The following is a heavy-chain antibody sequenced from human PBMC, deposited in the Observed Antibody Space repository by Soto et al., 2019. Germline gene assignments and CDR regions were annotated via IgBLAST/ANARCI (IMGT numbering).Heavy chain of an antibody. CDR2: ISLSGGII. V-gene: IGHV3-48*02. Sequence: VQLVESGGGVVQPGRSLRLSCAASGFTFSSYSMNWVRQAPGKGLEWISYISLSGGIIYYADSVKGRFTISRDNAKNSLFLQMNSLRDEDTAVYYCARDNGMAGSFDPWGQGTLVTVSS. D-gene: IGHD2-8*01. CDR3: ARDNGMAGSFDP. CDR1: GFTFSSYS. J-gene: IGHJ5*02.